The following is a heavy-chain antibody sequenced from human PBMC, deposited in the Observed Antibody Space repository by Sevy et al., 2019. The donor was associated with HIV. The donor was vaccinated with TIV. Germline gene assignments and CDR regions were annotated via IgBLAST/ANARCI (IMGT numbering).Heavy chain of an antibody. CDR2: INWDGGST. V-gene: IGHV3-20*04. D-gene: IGHD3-10*01. Sequence: GGSLRLSCAASGFTFDDYGMSWVRQAPGKGLEWVSGINWDGGSTGYADSVKGRFTISRDNAKNSLYLQMNSLRAEDTSLYYCASFQRPTYYYGSGSFYYWGQGTLVTVSS. J-gene: IGHJ4*02. CDR3: ASFQRPTYYYGSGSFYY. CDR1: GFTFDDYG.